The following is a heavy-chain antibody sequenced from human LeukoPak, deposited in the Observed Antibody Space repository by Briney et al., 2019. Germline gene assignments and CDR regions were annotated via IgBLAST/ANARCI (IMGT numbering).Heavy chain of an antibody. V-gene: IGHV3-48*02. CDR1: GFTFSSYS. CDR3: ASLPYPSDWYY. J-gene: IGHJ4*02. Sequence: GGSLRLSCAASGFTFSSYSMNWVRQAPGKGLEWVSYISSSSSITYYADSVKGRFTISRENAKTSLYLQMNSLRYEDTAVYYCASLPYPSDWYYWGQGTLVTVSS. CDR2: ISSSSSIT. D-gene: IGHD6-19*01.